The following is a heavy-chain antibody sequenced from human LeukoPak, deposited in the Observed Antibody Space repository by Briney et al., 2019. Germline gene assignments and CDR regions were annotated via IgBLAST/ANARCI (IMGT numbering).Heavy chain of an antibody. CDR2: ISAYNGNT. CDR1: GYTFTSYG. Sequence: APVKVSCKASGYTFTSYGISWVRQAPGQGLEWMGWISAYNGNTNYAQKLQGRVTMTTDTSTSTAYMELRSLRSDDTAVYYCARDCSGGSCYGGSFDYWGQGTLVTVSS. CDR3: ARDCSGGSCYGGSFDY. V-gene: IGHV1-18*01. D-gene: IGHD2-15*01. J-gene: IGHJ4*02.